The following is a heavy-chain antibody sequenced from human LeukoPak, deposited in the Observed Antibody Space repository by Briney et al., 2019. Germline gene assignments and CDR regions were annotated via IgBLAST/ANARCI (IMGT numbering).Heavy chain of an antibody. V-gene: IGHV4-39*01. Sequence: TSETLSLTCTVSGGSISSSSYYWGWIRQPPGKGLEWIGSIYYSGSTYYNPSLKSRVTVSADTSKNQFSLKLSSVTAADTAVYYCARGYYYDSSGFVEYWGQGTLVTVSS. J-gene: IGHJ4*02. CDR1: GGSISSSSYY. CDR2: IYYSGST. CDR3: ARGYYYDSSGFVEY. D-gene: IGHD3-22*01.